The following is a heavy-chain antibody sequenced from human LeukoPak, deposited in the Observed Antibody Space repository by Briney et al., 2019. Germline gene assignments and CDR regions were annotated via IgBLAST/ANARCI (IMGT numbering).Heavy chain of an antibody. Sequence: GASVKVSCKASGYTFTSYDINWVRQATGQGLEWMGWMNPNSGNTGYAQKFQGRVTITRNTSISTAYMELGSLRSEDTAVYYCARARIRQLVLSYYYYYCMDVWGKGTTVTVSS. V-gene: IGHV1-8*03. CDR2: MNPNSGNT. CDR1: GYTFTSYD. J-gene: IGHJ6*03. D-gene: IGHD6-13*01. CDR3: ARARIRQLVLSYYYYYCMDV.